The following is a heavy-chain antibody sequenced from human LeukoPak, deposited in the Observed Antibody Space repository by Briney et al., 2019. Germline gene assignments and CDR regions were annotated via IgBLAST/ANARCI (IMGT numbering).Heavy chain of an antibody. D-gene: IGHD2-15*01. CDR3: ARDRGAYCSGGSCYSRNWFDP. Sequence: GGSLRLSCAASGFTFSSFGLHWVRQAPGKGLEWVAFISYDGGNKYYADSVKGRFTISRDTSRNTLYLQTSSLRAEDTAVYYCARDRGAYCSGGSCYSRNWFDPWGQGTLVTVSS. CDR2: ISYDGGNK. J-gene: IGHJ5*02. V-gene: IGHV3-30*03. CDR1: GFTFSSFG.